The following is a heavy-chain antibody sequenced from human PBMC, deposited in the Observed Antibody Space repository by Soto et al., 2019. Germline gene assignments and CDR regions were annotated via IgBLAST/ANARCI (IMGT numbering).Heavy chain of an antibody. J-gene: IGHJ5*02. D-gene: IGHD1-26*01. CDR3: VKDGIGELPGAWFDP. CDR2: ISSSGSST. V-gene: IGHV3-64D*06. Sequence: GGSLRLSCAASGFTFNSYSMNWVRQAPGKGLEWVSAISSSGSSTYYADSVKGRFTISRDNSKNTLYLQMSSLRAEDTAVYYCVKDGIGELPGAWFDPWGQGTLVTVSS. CDR1: GFTFNSYS.